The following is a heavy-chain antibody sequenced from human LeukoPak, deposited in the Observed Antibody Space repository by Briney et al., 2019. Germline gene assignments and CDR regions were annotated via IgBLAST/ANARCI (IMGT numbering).Heavy chain of an antibody. Sequence: PGGSLRLSCAASGFTFSSYGMSWVRQAPGKGLEWVSAISGSGGSTYYADSVKGRFTISRDNSKNTLYLQMNSLRAEDTAVYYCAKDRLGLGWFGELFRNDYYYMDVWGKGTTVTISS. V-gene: IGHV3-23*01. CDR2: ISGSGGST. D-gene: IGHD3-10*01. CDR1: GFTFSSYG. J-gene: IGHJ6*03. CDR3: AKDRLGLGWFGELFRNDYYYMDV.